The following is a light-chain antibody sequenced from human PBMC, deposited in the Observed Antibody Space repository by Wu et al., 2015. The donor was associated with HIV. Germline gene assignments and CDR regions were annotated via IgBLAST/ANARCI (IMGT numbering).Light chain of an antibody. V-gene: IGKV1-NL1*01. CDR3: QQYYTTSWT. CDR1: QGISNS. J-gene: IGKJ1*01. Sequence: DIQMTQSPPSLSASVGDSVTITCRASQGISNSLAWYQQKPGKAPKLLLYAASRLQIGVPSRFSGSGSGTDYTLTISSLQPEDFATYYCQQYYTTSWTFGQGTKVEIK. CDR2: AAS.